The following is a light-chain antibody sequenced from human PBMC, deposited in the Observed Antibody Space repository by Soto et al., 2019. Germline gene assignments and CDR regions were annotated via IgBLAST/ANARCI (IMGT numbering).Light chain of an antibody. V-gene: IGKV3D-15*01. CDR2: GAS. CDR3: QQYNSWPPLFT. CDR1: QSIATN. Sequence: EIVMTQSPAILSLSPGETATLSCRASQSIATNLAWYQQRPGQAPRLLIYGASTRATDVPARFSGSVSGTEFILSITRLQSEDFAVYYCQQYNSWPPLFTFGPGTPLDL. J-gene: IGKJ3*01.